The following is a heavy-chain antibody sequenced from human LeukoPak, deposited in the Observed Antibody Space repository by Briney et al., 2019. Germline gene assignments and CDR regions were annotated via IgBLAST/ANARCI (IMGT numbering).Heavy chain of an antibody. CDR1: GGSISSYY. CDR3: ARARSSPDYYYYMDV. CDR2: IYYSGST. D-gene: IGHD6-13*01. Sequence: SETLSLTCTVSGGSISSYYWSWIRQPPGKGLEWIGYIYYSGSTNYNPSLKSRVTISVDTSKNQFSLKLSSVTAADTAVYYCARARSSPDYYYYMDVWGKGTTVTVSS. V-gene: IGHV4-59*01. J-gene: IGHJ6*03.